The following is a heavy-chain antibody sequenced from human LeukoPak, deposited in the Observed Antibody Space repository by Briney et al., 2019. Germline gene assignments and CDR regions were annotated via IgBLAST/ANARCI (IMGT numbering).Heavy chain of an antibody. CDR1: GYTFTGYY. CDR3: ARGPMIVVVITTFDY. V-gene: IGHV1-2*06. J-gene: IGHJ4*02. CDR2: INPDSGDT. D-gene: IGHD3-22*01. Sequence: ASVKVFCKASGYTFTGYYMHWVRQAPGQGLEWMGRINPDSGDTNYAQKFQGRVTMTRDTSISTAYMELSRLRSDDTAVYYCARGPMIVVVITTFDYWGQGTLVTVSS.